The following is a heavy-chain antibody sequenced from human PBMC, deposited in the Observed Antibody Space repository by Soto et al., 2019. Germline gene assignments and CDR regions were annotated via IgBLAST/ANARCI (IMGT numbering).Heavy chain of an antibody. CDR3: ARGTAAGYFDH. CDR1: GDNVSSNIVA. D-gene: IGHD6-25*01. V-gene: IGHV6-1*01. J-gene: IGHJ4*02. CDR2: TYYXXRWYN. Sequence: PSQTLSLTCAISGDNVSSNIVAWNWIRQSPSRGLEWLGRTYYXXRWYNTYAVSVKSRININPDTYKNQLSQQLNSVTPEDTAVYYCARGTAAGYFDHWGQGTLATVSS.